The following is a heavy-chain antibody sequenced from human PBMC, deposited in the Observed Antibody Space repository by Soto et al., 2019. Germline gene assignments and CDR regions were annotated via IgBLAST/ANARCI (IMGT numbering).Heavy chain of an antibody. V-gene: IGHV2-5*02. CDR2: IYWDDDK. CDR3: AHNYYQSSYNWFDP. CDR1: GFSLSTSGVG. D-gene: IGHD3-10*01. J-gene: IGHJ5*02. Sequence: QITLKESGPTLVKPTQTLTLTCTFSGFSLSTSGVGVGWIRQPPGKALEWLALIYWDDDKRYSPSLKSRLTFTKDASKNQVVLTMTNMDPVDTATYYCAHNYYQSSYNWFDPWGQGTLVTVSS.